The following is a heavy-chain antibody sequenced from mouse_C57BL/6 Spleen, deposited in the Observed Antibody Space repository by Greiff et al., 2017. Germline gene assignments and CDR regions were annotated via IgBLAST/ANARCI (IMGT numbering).Heavy chain of an antibody. Sequence: QVQLQQPGAELVMPGASVKLSCKASGYTFTSYWMHWVKQRPGQGLEWIGEIDPSDSYTNYNQKFKGRSTLTVDKSSSTAYMQLSSLTSEDSAVYYCARLGQYFDVWGTGTTVTVSS. J-gene: IGHJ1*03. CDR1: GYTFTSYW. D-gene: IGHD3-3*01. CDR3: ARLGQYFDV. V-gene: IGHV1-69*01. CDR2: IDPSDSYT.